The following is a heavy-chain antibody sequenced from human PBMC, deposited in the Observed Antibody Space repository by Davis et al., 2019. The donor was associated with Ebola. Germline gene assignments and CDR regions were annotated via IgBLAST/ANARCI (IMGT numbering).Heavy chain of an antibody. J-gene: IGHJ6*02. CDR1: GFTVSTYD. V-gene: IGHV3-13*04. CDR2: MDPAGDT. CDR3: ARDGGAWDFWSGYYRYYYYGMDV. Sequence: GESLKISCAASGFTVSTYDMHWVRQPTGKGLEWVSSMDPAGDTYYQDPVKGRFTISRDNAKNSLYLQMNSLRAEDTAVYYCARDGGAWDFWSGYYRYYYYGMDVWGQGTTVTVSS. D-gene: IGHD3-3*01.